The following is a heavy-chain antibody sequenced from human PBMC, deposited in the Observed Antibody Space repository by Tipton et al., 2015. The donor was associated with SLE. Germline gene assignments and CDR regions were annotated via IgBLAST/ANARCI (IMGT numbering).Heavy chain of an antibody. D-gene: IGHD4-17*01. J-gene: IGHJ3*02. V-gene: IGHV4-59*12. CDR1: EVSISGYY. CDR2: IHYNGAT. CDR3: ARPGSYGDSRGAFEI. Sequence: TLSLTCSVSEVSISGYYCSWIRQAPGKGLEWVGFIHYNGATKYNPSLKNRLSISIDTAKNQFSLKLTSVTAADTAVYYCARPGSYGDSRGAFEIWGQGTKVTVSS.